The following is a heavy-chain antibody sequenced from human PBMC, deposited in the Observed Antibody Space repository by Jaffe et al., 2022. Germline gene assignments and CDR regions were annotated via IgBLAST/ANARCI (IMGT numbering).Heavy chain of an antibody. CDR2: INHSGST. CDR1: GGSFSGYY. J-gene: IGHJ6*03. Sequence: QVQLQQWGAGLLKPSETLSLTCAVYGGSFSGYYWSWIRQPPGKGLEWIGEINHSGSTNYNPSLKSRVTISVDTSKNQFSLKLSSVTAADTAVYYCARVAVAGIREFYYYMDVWGKGTTVTVSS. CDR3: ARVAVAGIREFYYYMDV. V-gene: IGHV4-34*01. D-gene: IGHD6-19*01.